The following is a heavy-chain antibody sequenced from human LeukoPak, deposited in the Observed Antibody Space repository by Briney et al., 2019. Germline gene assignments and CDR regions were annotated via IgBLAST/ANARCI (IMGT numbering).Heavy chain of an antibody. CDR2: INPSGGST. Sequence: GASVKVSCKASGYTFTSYYMHWVRQAPGQGLEWRGIINPSGGSTSYAQKFQGRVTMTRDTSTSTVYMELSSLRSEDTAVYYCALAVADYYYYGMDVWGQGTTATVSS. CDR3: ALAVADYYYYGMDV. D-gene: IGHD6-19*01. J-gene: IGHJ6*02. V-gene: IGHV1-46*01. CDR1: GYTFTSYY.